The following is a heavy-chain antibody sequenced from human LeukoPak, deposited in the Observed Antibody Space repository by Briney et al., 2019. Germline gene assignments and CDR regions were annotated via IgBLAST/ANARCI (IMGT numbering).Heavy chain of an antibody. D-gene: IGHD1-26*01. CDR2: ISGSGGST. J-gene: IGHJ4*02. Sequence: PGGTLRLSCAASGFTFSSYGMSWVRQAPGKGLEWVSAISGSGGSTYYADSVKGRFTIYRDNSKNTLYLQMNSLRAEDTAVYYCAKSGSYYPPGWGQGTLVTVSS. CDR3: AKSGSYYPPG. CDR1: GFTFSSYG. V-gene: IGHV3-23*01.